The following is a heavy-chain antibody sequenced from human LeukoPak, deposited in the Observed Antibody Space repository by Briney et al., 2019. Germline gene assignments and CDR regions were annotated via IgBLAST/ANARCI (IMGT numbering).Heavy chain of an antibody. CDR2: ISSSSSYI. V-gene: IGHV3-21*01. CDR3: ARVGRDGYNYPYYYYGMDV. Sequence: GGSLRLSCAASGFTFSSYAMSWVRQAPGKGLEWVSSISSSSSYIYYADSVKGRFTISRDNARNSLYLQMNSLRAGDTAVYYCARVGRDGYNYPYYYYGMDVWGQGTTVTVSS. J-gene: IGHJ6*02. CDR1: GFTFSSYA. D-gene: IGHD5-24*01.